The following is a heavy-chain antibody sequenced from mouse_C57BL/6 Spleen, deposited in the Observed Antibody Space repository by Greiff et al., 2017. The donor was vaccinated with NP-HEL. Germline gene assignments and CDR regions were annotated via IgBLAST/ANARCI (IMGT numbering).Heavy chain of an antibody. CDR2: IWSGGST. CDR1: GFSLTSYG. Sequence: QVQLQQSGPGLVQPSQSLSITCTVSGFSLTSYGVHWVRQSPGKGLEWLGVIWSGGSTDYNAAFISRLSISKDNSKSQVFFKMNSLQADDTAIYYCASEGHYYGSSYYAMDYWGQGTSVTVSS. J-gene: IGHJ4*01. V-gene: IGHV2-2*01. CDR3: ASEGHYYGSSYYAMDY. D-gene: IGHD1-1*01.